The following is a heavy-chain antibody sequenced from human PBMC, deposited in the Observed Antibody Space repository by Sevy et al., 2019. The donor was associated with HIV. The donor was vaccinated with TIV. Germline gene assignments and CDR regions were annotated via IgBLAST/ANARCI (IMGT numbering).Heavy chain of an antibody. CDR3: AGGGRHIDVYNREDAFDI. V-gene: IGHV3-48*03. CDR2: ISSSGSSI. Sequence: GGSLRLSCAASGFTFSSYEMNWVRQAPGKGLECVSYISSSGSSIYYAGSVKGRFTISRDNAKNSQYLQMNSLRAEDTAVYYCAGGGRHIDVYNREDAFDIWGQGKMVTVSS. J-gene: IGHJ3*02. CDR1: GFTFSSYE. D-gene: IGHD1-1*01.